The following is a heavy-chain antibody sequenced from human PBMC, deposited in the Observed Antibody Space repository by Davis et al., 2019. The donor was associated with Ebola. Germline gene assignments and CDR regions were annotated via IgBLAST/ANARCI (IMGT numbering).Heavy chain of an antibody. CDR1: GYSFTNYW. D-gene: IGHD3-10*01. CDR3: ARLPRYYGSGSYPYDY. CDR2: IYPGDSDT. J-gene: IGHJ4*02. Sequence: GESLKISCKASGYSFTNYWIGWVRQMPGKGLEWMGIIYPGDSDTRYSPSFQGQVTISADKSISTAYLQWSSLKASDTAMYYCARLPRYYGSGSYPYDYWGQGTLFTVSS. V-gene: IGHV5-51*01.